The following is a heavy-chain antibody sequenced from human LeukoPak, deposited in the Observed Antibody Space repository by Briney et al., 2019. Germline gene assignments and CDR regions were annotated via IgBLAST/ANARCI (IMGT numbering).Heavy chain of an antibody. V-gene: IGHV1-69*04. CDR1: GGTFSSYA. CDR2: VIPILGIA. J-gene: IGHJ4*02. D-gene: IGHD3-10*01. CDR3: ARDRVTQAYFDY. Sequence: SVKASCKASGGTFSSYAISWVRQAPGQGLEWMGRVIPILGIANYAQKFQGRVTITADKSTSTAYMELSSLRSEDTAVYYCARDRVTQAYFDYWGQGTLVTVSS.